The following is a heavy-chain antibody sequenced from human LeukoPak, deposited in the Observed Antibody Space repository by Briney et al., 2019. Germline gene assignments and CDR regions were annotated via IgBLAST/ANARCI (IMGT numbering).Heavy chain of an antibody. CDR3: ARDDVAAAGTGSFDY. CDR2: ISYDGSNK. Sequence: PGRSLRLSCAASGFTFSSYAMHLVLQAPGKGLEWVAVISYDGSNKYYADSVKGRFTISRDNSKNTLYLQMNSLRAEDTAVYYCARDDVAAAGTGSFDYWGQGTLVTVSS. V-gene: IGHV3-30*04. CDR1: GFTFSSYA. J-gene: IGHJ4*02. D-gene: IGHD6-13*01.